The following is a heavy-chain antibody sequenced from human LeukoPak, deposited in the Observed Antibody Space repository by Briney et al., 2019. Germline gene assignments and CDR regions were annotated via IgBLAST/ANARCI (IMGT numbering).Heavy chain of an antibody. CDR1: GGSFSGYY. J-gene: IGHJ4*02. V-gene: IGHV4-34*01. CDR3: ARPAPGGYYDSSGYGY. D-gene: IGHD3-22*01. Sequence: SETLSLTCAVYGGSFSGYYRSWIRQPPGKGLEWIGEINHSGSTNYNPSLKSRVTISVDTSKNQFSLKLSSVTAADTAVYYCARPAPGGYYDSSGYGYWGQGTLVTVSS. CDR2: INHSGST.